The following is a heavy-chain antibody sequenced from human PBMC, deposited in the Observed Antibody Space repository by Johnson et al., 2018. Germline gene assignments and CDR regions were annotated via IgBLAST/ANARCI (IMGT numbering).Heavy chain of an antibody. Sequence: QLVESGGGLVQPGGSLRLSCAVSGFTFTSSWMSWVRQAPGKGLEWVANINQDGSETHYVDSVRGRFSISRDNAKNSLYLQMNSRRVEDTAVYYCARGNSLASWAQGTKVTVSS. CDR1: GFTFTSSW. CDR3: ARGNSLAS. V-gene: IGHV3-7*01. J-gene: IGHJ3*01. CDR2: INQDGSET. D-gene: IGHD2/OR15-2a*01.